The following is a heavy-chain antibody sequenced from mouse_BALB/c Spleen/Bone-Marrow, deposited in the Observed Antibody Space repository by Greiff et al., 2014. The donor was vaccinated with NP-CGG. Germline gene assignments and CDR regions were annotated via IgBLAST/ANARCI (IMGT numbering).Heavy chain of an antibody. CDR2: IDPANGNT. CDR3: ANYYYGSHFDY. V-gene: IGHV14-3*02. D-gene: IGHD1-1*01. Sequence: VHVKQSGAALVKPGASVKLSCTASGFNIKDTYMHWVKQRPEQGLEWIGRIDPANGNTKYDPKFQGKATITADTSSNTAYLQLSSLTSKDTAVYYCANYYYGSHFDYWGQGTTLTVSS. CDR1: GFNIKDTY. J-gene: IGHJ2*01.